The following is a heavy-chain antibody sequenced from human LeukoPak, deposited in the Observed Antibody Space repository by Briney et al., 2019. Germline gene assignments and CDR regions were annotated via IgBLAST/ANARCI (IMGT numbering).Heavy chain of an antibody. D-gene: IGHD4-23*01. V-gene: IGHV4-39*07. CDR3: ARVGGGNLYYYYYYMDV. Sequence: SETLSLTCTVSGGSISSSSYYWGWIRQPPGKGLEWIGSIYYSRSTYYNPSLKSRVTISVDTSKNQFSLKLSSVTAADTAVYYCARVGGGNLYYYYYYMDVWGKGTTVTVSS. J-gene: IGHJ6*03. CDR1: GGSISSSSYY. CDR2: IYYSRST.